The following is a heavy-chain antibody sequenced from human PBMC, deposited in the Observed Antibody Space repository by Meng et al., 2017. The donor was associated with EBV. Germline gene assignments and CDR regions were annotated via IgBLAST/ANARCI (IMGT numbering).Heavy chain of an antibody. CDR1: GFSLSTRGVG. Sequence: QITVSETGPTLVKPTPTLTRTCTFSGFSLSTRGVGVGWIRQPPGKALEWLALIYWDDDKRYSPSLKSRLTITKDTSKNQVVLTMTNMDPVDAATYYCAHIIAARPFDYWGQGTLVTVSS. J-gene: IGHJ4*02. CDR2: IYWDDDK. D-gene: IGHD6-6*01. CDR3: AHIIAARPFDY. V-gene: IGHV2-5*02.